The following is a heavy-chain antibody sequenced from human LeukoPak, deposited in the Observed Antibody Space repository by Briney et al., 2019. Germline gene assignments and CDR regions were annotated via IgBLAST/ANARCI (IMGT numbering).Heavy chain of an antibody. V-gene: IGHV1-46*01. Sequence: ASVKVSCKASGYTFTSYYMHWVRQAPGQGLEWMGIINPSGGSTSYAQKFQGRVTMTRDTSTSTVYMELSSLRSEDTAVYYCARDLGYSSGHDAEYFQHWGQGTLVTVSS. CDR3: ARDLGYSSGHDAEYFQH. CDR1: GYTFTSYY. CDR2: INPSGGST. D-gene: IGHD6-19*01. J-gene: IGHJ1*01.